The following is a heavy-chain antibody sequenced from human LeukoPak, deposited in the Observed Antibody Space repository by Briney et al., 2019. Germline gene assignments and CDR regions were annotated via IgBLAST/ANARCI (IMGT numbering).Heavy chain of an antibody. CDR3: ASFTMVRGGPPRT. J-gene: IGHJ4*02. D-gene: IGHD3-10*01. CDR2: MNPNSGKT. Sequence: ASVKVSCKASGYTFTSYDINWVRQGTGQGLEWMGWMNPNSGKTGYARKFQGRVTMTRNTSISTAYMELSSLRSEDTAVYYCASFTMVRGGPPRTWGQGTLVTVSS. CDR1: GYTFTSYD. V-gene: IGHV1-8*01.